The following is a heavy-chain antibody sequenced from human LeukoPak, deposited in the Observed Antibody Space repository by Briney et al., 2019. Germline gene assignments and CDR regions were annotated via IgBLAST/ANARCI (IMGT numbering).Heavy chain of an antibody. V-gene: IGHV5-51*01. J-gene: IGHJ5*02. CDR1: GDRFTSYW. CDR3: ARRPLHSQTWLAP. Sequence: GESLKISCKGYGDRFTSYWVAWVRQMPGKGLEWMGIIFPGHSDTRYSPSIQGQVTISVDRSISTAYLQWSSLKASDTAIYYCARRPLHSQTWLAPWGQGTLVTVSS. CDR2: IFPGHSDT.